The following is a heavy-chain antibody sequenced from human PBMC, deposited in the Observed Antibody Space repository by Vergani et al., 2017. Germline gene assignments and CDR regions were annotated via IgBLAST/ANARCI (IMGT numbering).Heavy chain of an antibody. J-gene: IGHJ6*02. CDR3: ARGGIVVVVAAMPRVRPLDV. CDR1: GGTFSSYA. V-gene: IGHV1-69*18. CDR2: IIPIFGTA. D-gene: IGHD2-15*01. Sequence: QVQLVQSGAEVKKPGSSVKVSCKASGGTFSSYAISWVRQAPGQGLEWMGRIIPIFGTANYAQKFQGRVTITADESTSTAYMELSSLRSEDTAVYYCARGGIVVVVAAMPRVRPLDVWGQGTTVTVSS.